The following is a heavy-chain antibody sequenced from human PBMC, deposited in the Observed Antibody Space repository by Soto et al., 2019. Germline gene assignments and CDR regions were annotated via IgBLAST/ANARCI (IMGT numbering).Heavy chain of an antibody. V-gene: IGHV3-21*01. CDR1: GFTFSSYS. J-gene: IGHJ4*02. Sequence: GGSLRLSCAASGFTFSSYSMNWVRQAPGKGLEWVSSISSSSSYIYYADSVKGRFAISRDNAKNSLYLQMNSLRAEDTAVYYCARDRPDSSGYPDYWGQGTLVTVSS. D-gene: IGHD3-22*01. CDR2: ISSSSSYI. CDR3: ARDRPDSSGYPDY.